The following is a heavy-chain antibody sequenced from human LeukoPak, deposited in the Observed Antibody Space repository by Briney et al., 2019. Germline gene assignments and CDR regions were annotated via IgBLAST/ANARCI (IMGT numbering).Heavy chain of an antibody. CDR1: GFTFSNYA. D-gene: IGHD1-1*01. V-gene: IGHV3-23*01. CDR3: AKDRDIRKWYKDAFHI. Sequence: GGSLRLSCAASGFTFSNYAMSWVRQAPGKGLEWVSAITGSGSSTYYAGSVEGRFTISRDNSRNTLYLQMNSLRAEDTAVYYCAKDRDIRKWYKDAFHICGLGTLVTVSS. CDR2: ITGSGSST. J-gene: IGHJ3*02.